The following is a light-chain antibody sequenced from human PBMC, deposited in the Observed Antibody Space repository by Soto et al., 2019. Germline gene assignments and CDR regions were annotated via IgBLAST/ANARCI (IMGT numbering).Light chain of an antibody. CDR3: QSYDSTLSARYV. J-gene: IGLJ1*01. CDR2: SNY. Sequence: QSVLTQPPSASGTPGQRVTISCSGSSSNIESNTVTWYQQLPGTAPKLVIYSNYDRPSGVPDRFSASTSGTSASLAITGLRAEDEGDYYCQSYDSTLSARYVFGTGTKVTV. CDR1: SSNIESNT. V-gene: IGLV1-44*01.